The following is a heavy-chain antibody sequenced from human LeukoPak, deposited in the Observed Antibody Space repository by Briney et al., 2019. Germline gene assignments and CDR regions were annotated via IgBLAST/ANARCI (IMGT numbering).Heavy chain of an antibody. V-gene: IGHV6-1*01. Sequence: SQTLSLTCGISGDSVSSKSGGWNWIRPSPSRGLEWLGRTYYTSKWHNEYAVSMKSRITINSDTSKNQLSLHLDSVTPEDTAVYYCAREQLWSGPNRFDPWGQGTLVTASS. J-gene: IGHJ5*02. CDR3: AREQLWSGPNRFDP. CDR1: GDSVSSKSGG. D-gene: IGHD3-10*02. CDR2: TYYTSKWHN.